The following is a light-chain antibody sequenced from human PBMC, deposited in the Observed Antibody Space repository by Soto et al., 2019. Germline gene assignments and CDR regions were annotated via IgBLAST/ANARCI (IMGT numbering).Light chain of an antibody. CDR3: CSYAGSNIVV. Sequence: QSALTQPPSASGSPGQSVTISCTGTSSDVGGYNFVSWYQQHPGKAPKLMIYKVSERPSGVPDRFSGSKSGNTASLTVSGLQAEDEADYYCCSYAGSNIVVFGGGTKVTVL. V-gene: IGLV2-8*01. J-gene: IGLJ2*01. CDR1: SSDVGGYNF. CDR2: KVS.